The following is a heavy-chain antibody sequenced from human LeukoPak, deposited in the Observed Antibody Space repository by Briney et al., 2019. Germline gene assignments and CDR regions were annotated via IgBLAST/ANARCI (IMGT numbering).Heavy chain of an antibody. CDR1: GFTFDDYA. CDR2: ISWNSGSI. V-gene: IGHV3-9*01. CDR3: AKDTGDGMTGTSGAFDI. Sequence: GGSLRLSCAASGFTFDDYAMHWVRQAPGKGLEWVSGISWNSGSIGYADSVKGRFTLSRDNAKNSLYLQMNSLRAEDTALYYCAKDTGDGMTGTSGAFDIWGQGTMVTVSS. J-gene: IGHJ3*02. D-gene: IGHD1-20*01.